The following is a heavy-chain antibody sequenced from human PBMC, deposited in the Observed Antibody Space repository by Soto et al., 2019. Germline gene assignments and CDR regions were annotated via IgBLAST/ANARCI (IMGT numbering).Heavy chain of an antibody. Sequence: EVQLVESGGGLVQPGGSLRLSCAASGFTVSSNYMSWVRQAPGKGLEWVSVTYSGGSTYYADSVKGRFTISRDNSKNTLYLQMNRLRAEDTAVYYCARSPYSYGPIDYLGQGTLVTVSS. CDR1: GFTVSSNY. J-gene: IGHJ4*02. D-gene: IGHD5-18*01. CDR3: ARSPYSYGPIDY. CDR2: TYSGGST. V-gene: IGHV3-66*01.